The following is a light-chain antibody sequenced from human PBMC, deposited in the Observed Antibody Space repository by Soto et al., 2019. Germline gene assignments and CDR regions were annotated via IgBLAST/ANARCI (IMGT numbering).Light chain of an antibody. CDR2: GAS. CDR1: QTVSSNY. Sequence: EIVLTQSPGTLSLSPGERATLSCRASQTVSSNYLAWYRQKPGQAPRLLIYGASSRATGIPDRVSGSGSGTDFTLTISRLEPEDFAVYYCQQYASSPCTFGQGTKLEIK. CDR3: QQYASSPCT. V-gene: IGKV3-20*01. J-gene: IGKJ2*02.